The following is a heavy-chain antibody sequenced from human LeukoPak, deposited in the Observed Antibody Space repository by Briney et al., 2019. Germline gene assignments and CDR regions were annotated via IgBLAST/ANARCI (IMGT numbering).Heavy chain of an antibody. V-gene: IGHV3-20*04. D-gene: IGHD5-18*01. CDR3: ARGSVQLWLRDTYYYMDV. CDR2: INWNGRIT. CDR1: GFTFDDYA. Sequence: GGSLRLSCAASGFTFDDYAMNWVRQVPGRGLEWVSGINWNGRITEYADSVKDRFTISRQNTKNSLYLYMNNLGGEDTALYFCARGSVQLWLRDTYYYMDVWGKGTTVTDSS. J-gene: IGHJ6*03.